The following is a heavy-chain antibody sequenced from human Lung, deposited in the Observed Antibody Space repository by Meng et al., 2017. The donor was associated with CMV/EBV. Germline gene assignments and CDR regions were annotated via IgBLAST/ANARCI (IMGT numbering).Heavy chain of an antibody. J-gene: IGHJ5*02. CDR3: ARGARHISSSASLFLGWFYP. Sequence: SQTLSLTCAISGDSVSSNSAAWNWIRQSPSRGLEWLGRTYYRSKLYNDYAVSVKSRITLNPDTSKTQFSLQLNSVTPEDTAAYYCARGARHISSSASLFLGWFYPWGQGTLVTVSS. D-gene: IGHD6-6*01. CDR2: TYYRSKLYN. V-gene: IGHV6-1*01. CDR1: GDSVSSNSAA.